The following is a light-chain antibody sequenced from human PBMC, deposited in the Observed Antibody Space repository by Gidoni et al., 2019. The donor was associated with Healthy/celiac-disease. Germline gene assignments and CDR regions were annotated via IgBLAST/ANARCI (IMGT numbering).Light chain of an antibody. V-gene: IGLV7-46*01. CDR1: TGAVTSGHY. Sequence: QAVVTQEPALTVPPGGPVTLTCGSSTGAVTSGHYPYWFQHKPGQAPRTLIYDTSNTHSWTPARFSGSLLGGKAALTLSGAQPEAEAAYYCLLSYSGAYWVFGGGTKLTVL. CDR3: LLSYSGAYWV. CDR2: DTS. J-gene: IGLJ3*02.